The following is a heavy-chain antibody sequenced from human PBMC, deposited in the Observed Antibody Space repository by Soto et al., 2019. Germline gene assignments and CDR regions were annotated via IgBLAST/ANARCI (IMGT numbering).Heavy chain of an antibody. V-gene: IGHV3-30*18. CDR1: GFTFSSYG. Sequence: GGSLRLSCAASGFTFSSYGMHWVRQAPGKGLEWVAVISYDGSNKYYADSVKGRFTISRDNSKNTLYLQMNSLRAEDTAVYYCAKDSDRYSSGWTHFDYWGQGTLVTVS. J-gene: IGHJ4*02. CDR3: AKDSDRYSSGWTHFDY. CDR2: ISYDGSNK. D-gene: IGHD6-19*01.